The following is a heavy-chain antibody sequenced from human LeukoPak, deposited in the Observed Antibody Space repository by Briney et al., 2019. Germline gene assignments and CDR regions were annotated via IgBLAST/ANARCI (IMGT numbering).Heavy chain of an antibody. V-gene: IGHV3-23*01. D-gene: IGHD4-17*01. Sequence: GGSLRLPCAASGFTFSSYAMSWVCQAPGKGLEWVSAISGSGGSTYYADSVKGRFTISRDNSKNTLYLQMNSLRAEDTAVYYCAKGYGDGTFDYWGQGTLVTVSS. CDR2: ISGSGGST. CDR1: GFTFSSYA. J-gene: IGHJ4*02. CDR3: AKGYGDGTFDY.